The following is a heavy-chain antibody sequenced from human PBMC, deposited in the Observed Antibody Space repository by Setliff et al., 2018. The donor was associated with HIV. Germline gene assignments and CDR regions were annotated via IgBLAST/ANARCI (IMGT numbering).Heavy chain of an antibody. CDR1: GDSISSGYYY. J-gene: IGHJ3*02. Sequence: SETLSLTCTVSGDSISSGYYYWSWIRQPAGKGLEWIGRIYTSGRTKYNPSLQSRVTISVDASKNQFSLRLRSVTAADTAVYYCARDGETTEMGDAFDIWGQGTMVTVSS. CDR3: ARDGETTEMGDAFDI. CDR2: IYTSGRT. D-gene: IGHD3-10*01. V-gene: IGHV4-61*02.